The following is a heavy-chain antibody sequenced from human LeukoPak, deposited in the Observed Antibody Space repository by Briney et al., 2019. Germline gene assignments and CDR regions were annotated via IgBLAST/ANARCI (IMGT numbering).Heavy chain of an antibody. D-gene: IGHD3-10*01. CDR3: ARDSSMLRGPLVIYYFDF. J-gene: IGHJ4*02. V-gene: IGHV3-23*01. CDR2: ISGSGGST. CDR1: GFTFSSYG. Sequence: GGSLRLSCAASGFTFSSYGMSWVRQAPGKGLEWVSAISGSGGSTYYADSVKGRFTISRDNSKNTLYLQMNSVRADDTAVYYCARDSSMLRGPLVIYYFDFWGQGTLVTVSS.